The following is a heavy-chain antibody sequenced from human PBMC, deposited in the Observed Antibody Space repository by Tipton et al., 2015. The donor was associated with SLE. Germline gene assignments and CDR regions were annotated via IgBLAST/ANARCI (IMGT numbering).Heavy chain of an antibody. CDR1: GGSISSGGYY. V-gene: IGHV4-31*03. CDR3: ARVYYNFGGGSDYYYYMDV. Sequence: TLSLTCTVSGGSISSGGYYWTWIRQLPGKGLEWIGYIYYSGNTYYNPSLGSRLTISVDTSIRTAYLQWSSLKASDTAMYYCARVYYNFGGGSDYYYYMDVWGKGTTVTVSS. CDR2: IYYSGNT. D-gene: IGHD3-3*01. J-gene: IGHJ6*03.